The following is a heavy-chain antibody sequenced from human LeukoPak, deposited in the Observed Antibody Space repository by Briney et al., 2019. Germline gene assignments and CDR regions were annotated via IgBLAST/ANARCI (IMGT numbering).Heavy chain of an antibody. J-gene: IGHJ4*02. Sequence: PGGSLRLSCAASGFTFSSYWMHWVRQAPGKGLVWVSGTNTDGSSTMYADSVKGRFTIARDNSKNTVYLQMNSLRAEDTAVYYCAREGVYSYGPFDYWGQGTLVPVSS. CDR2: TNTDGSST. D-gene: IGHD5-18*01. V-gene: IGHV3-74*03. CDR1: GFTFSSYW. CDR3: AREGVYSYGPFDY.